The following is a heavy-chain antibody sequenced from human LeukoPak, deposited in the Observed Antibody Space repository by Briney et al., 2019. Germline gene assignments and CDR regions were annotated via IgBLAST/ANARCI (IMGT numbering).Heavy chain of an antibody. CDR2: INHDGSST. V-gene: IGHV3-74*01. CDR1: GFTFTTFW. J-gene: IGHJ4*02. D-gene: IGHD3-22*01. CDR3: VRDWGYDSSGYWQKYFDT. Sequence: GGSLRLSCATSGFTFTTFWMHWVRQAPGKGLVWVSRINHDGSSTNYADSVKGRFTISRDNAKNTLYLRMNSLRDEDTAVYYCVRDWGYDSSGYWQKYFDTWGQGTLVTVSS.